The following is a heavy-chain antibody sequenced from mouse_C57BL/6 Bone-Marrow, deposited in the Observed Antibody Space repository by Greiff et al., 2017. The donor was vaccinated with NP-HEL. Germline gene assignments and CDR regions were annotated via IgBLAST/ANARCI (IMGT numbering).Heavy chain of an antibody. D-gene: IGHD2-4*01. Sequence: EVQGVESGAELVRPGASVKLSCTASGFNIKDYYMHWVKQRPEQGLEWIGRIDPEDGDTEYAPKFQGKATMTADKSSNTAYLQLSSLTSEDTAVYYCTTPFYYDDFMYYWGQGTSVPVSS. V-gene: IGHV14-1*01. CDR3: TTPFYYDDFMYY. CDR1: GFNIKDYY. J-gene: IGHJ4*01. CDR2: IDPEDGDT.